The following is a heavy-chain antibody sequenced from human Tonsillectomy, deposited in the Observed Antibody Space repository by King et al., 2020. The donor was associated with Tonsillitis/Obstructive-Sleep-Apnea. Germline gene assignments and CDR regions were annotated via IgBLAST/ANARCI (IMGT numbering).Heavy chain of an antibody. Sequence: QLVQSGAEVKKPGASVKVSCKASGYTFTSYYMHWVRQAPGQGLEWMGIISPRDGSTNYAQKFQGGVTMTRGTSTSTVYMELSSLGAEETVVYYCARDQVGEGPRMAAAGTSFDYWGQGTLVTVSS. CDR3: ARDQVGEGPRMAAAGTSFDY. D-gene: IGHD6-13*01. V-gene: IGHV1-46*01. CDR2: ISPRDGST. CDR1: GYTFTSYY. J-gene: IGHJ4*02.